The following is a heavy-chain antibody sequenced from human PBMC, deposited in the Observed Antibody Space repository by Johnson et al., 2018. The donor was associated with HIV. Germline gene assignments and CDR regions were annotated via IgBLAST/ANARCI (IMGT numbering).Heavy chain of an antibody. J-gene: IGHJ3*02. V-gene: IGHV3-9*01. CDR3: ARERGGYFSQVFDI. CDR1: GFTFDDYA. Sequence: VQLVESGGGLVQPGRSLRLSCVASGFTFDDYAMHWVRQAPGMGLAGVSGISWNSGSIGYADSVQGRFTNYRDNSKNTLYLQMNSLRTEDTAVYHCARERGGYFSQVFDIWGQGTMVAVSS. D-gene: IGHD2-15*01. CDR2: ISWNSGSI.